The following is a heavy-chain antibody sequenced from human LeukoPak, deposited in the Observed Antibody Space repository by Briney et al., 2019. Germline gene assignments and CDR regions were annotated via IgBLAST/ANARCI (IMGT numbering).Heavy chain of an antibody. J-gene: IGHJ4*02. CDR1: GGSISSYY. V-gene: IGHV4-59*01. D-gene: IGHD1-26*01. Sequence: SETLSLTCTVSGGSISSYYWSWIRQPPGKGLEWIGYIYYSGSTNYNPSLKSRVTISVDTSKNQFSLKLSSVTAADTAVYYCAGGVGAPPTLDYWGQGTLVTVSS. CDR2: IYYSGST. CDR3: AGGVGAPPTLDY.